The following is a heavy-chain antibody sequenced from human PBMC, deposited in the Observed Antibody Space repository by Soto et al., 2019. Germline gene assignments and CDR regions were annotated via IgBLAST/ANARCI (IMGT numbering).Heavy chain of an antibody. CDR1: VVSFSGYY. CDR2: INHSGST. J-gene: IGHJ4*02. Sequence: XETLSLTCAFYVVSFSGYYWSCIRHPPGKGLEWIGEINHSGSTNYNPSLKSRVTISVDTSKNQFSLKLSSVTAADTAVYYCASRPGQLRFGGSEYWGQGTLDLVSS. V-gene: IGHV4-34*01. D-gene: IGHD3-16*01. CDR3: ASRPGQLRFGGSEY.